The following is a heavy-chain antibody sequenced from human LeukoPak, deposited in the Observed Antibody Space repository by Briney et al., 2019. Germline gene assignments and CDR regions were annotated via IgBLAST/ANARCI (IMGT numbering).Heavy chain of an antibody. J-gene: IGHJ4*02. D-gene: IGHD3-10*01. CDR3: ASPQGGSGSYRVAG. Sequence: PSQTLSLTCTVSGGSISSGGYYWSWIRQPPGKGLEWIGYIYHSGSTYYNPSLKSRVTISVDRSKNQFSLKLSSVTAADTAVYYCASPQGGSGSYRVAGWGQGTLVTVSS. CDR1: GGSISSGGYY. CDR2: IYHSGST. V-gene: IGHV4-30-2*01.